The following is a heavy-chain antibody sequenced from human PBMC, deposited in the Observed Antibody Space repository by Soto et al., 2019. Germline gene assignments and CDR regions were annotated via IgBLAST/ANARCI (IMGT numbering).Heavy chain of an antibody. V-gene: IGHV4-4*07. CDR2: FSLSGTT. CDR1: GAPITGSFF. J-gene: IGHJ4*02. Sequence: SENLSLTCTVSGAPITGSFFLSWIRQPAGEGLEWIGRFSLSGTTNYNPSLRSRVTMSADVSKNQFSLRLTSVTAADTALYYCARGMTPPGAPAWYYFDSWGQGTLVTVYS. D-gene: IGHD2-8*02. CDR3: ARGMTPPGAPAWYYFDS.